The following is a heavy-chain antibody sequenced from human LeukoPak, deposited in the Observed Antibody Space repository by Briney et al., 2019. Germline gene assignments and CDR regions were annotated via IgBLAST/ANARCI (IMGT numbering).Heavy chain of an antibody. CDR2: IHPSSGAT. CDR3: ARDLPFED. CDR1: GYTFIAYH. J-gene: IGHJ4*02. Sequence: ASVKVSCKASGYTFIAYHMHWVRQAPGQGLEWMGRIHPSSGATNYARRLQGRVTLTRDTSITTAYMELSRLTSDDTAVYYCARDLPFEDWGQGTLVTVSS. V-gene: IGHV1-2*06. D-gene: IGHD2/OR15-2a*01.